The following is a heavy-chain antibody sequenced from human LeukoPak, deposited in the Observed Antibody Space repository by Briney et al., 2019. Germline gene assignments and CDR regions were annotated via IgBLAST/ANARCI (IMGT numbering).Heavy chain of an antibody. CDR1: GGSISSSSYY. CDR2: IYYSGST. CDR3: ARLADMITFGGVRDY. V-gene: IGHV4-39*01. D-gene: IGHD3-16*01. J-gene: IGHJ4*02. Sequence: PSETLSLTCTVSGGSISSSSYYWGWIRQPPGTGLEWIGSIYYSGSTYYNPSLKSRVTISVDTSKNQFSLKLSSVTAADTAVYYCARLADMITFGGVRDYWGQGTLVTVSS.